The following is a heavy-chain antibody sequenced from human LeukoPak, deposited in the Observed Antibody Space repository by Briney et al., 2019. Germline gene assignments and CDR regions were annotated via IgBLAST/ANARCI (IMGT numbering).Heavy chain of an antibody. CDR1: GFTFSSYW. D-gene: IGHD2-15*01. J-gene: IGHJ4*02. V-gene: IGHV3-74*01. Sequence: GGSLRLSCAASGFTFSSYWMHWVRQAPGKGLVWVSNINSDGSTTTYADSVKGRFTISRDNAENTLYLQMNSLRAEDTAVYYCAREVVALDYWGQGTLVTVSS. CDR2: INSDGSTT. CDR3: AREVVALDY.